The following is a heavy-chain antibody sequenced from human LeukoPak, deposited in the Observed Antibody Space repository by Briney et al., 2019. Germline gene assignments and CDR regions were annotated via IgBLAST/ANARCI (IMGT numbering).Heavy chain of an antibody. CDR1: GYTFTSYY. CDR2: INPSGGST. V-gene: IGHV1-46*01. Sequence: ASVKVSCKASGYTFTSYYMHWVRQAPGQGLEWMGIINPSGGSTSYAQKFQGRVTMTRDTSTSTVYMELSSLRSDDTAVYYCARVREQLVPYYYYGMDVWGQGTTVTVSS. CDR3: ARVREQLVPYYYYGMDV. J-gene: IGHJ6*02. D-gene: IGHD6-13*01.